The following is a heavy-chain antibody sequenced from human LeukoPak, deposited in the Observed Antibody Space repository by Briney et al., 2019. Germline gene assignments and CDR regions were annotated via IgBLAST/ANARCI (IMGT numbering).Heavy chain of an antibody. D-gene: IGHD2-8*02. J-gene: IGHJ5*02. CDR3: ARDGGVAPHNWFDP. CDR1: GGSISRGVYS. Sequence: TLSLTCAASGGSISRGVYSWRWIWQPPGKGLEWIGYIYYSVNTYYSPSLKSRVTISVDTSKNQFSLKLSSVTAADTAVYYCARDGGVAPHNWFDPWGQGTLVTVSS. CDR2: IYYSVNT. V-gene: IGHV4-30-4*07.